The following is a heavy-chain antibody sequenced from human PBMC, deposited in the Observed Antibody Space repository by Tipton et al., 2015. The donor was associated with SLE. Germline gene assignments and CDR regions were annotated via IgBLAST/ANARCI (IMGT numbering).Heavy chain of an antibody. V-gene: IGHV4-34*01. Sequence: TLSLTCTVSGGSISSYYWSWIRQPPGKGLEWIGEINHSGSTNYNPSLKSRVTISVDTSKNQFSLKLSSVTAADTAVYYCARSPYGDYAFDIWGQGTMVTVSS. CDR3: ARSPYGDYAFDI. J-gene: IGHJ3*02. CDR2: INHSGST. D-gene: IGHD4-17*01. CDR1: GGSISSYY.